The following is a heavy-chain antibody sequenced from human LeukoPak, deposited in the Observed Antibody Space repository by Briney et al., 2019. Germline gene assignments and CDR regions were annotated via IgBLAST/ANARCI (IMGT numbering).Heavy chain of an antibody. Sequence: GGSLRLSCAASGFTFSSYAMSWVRQAPGQGLDWVSAISGSGGSTYYADSVKGRFTISRDNSKNTLYLQMNSLRAEDTAVYYCAKFLPTHIVVANYYFDYWGQGTLVTVSS. D-gene: IGHD2-21*01. CDR2: ISGSGGST. V-gene: IGHV3-23*01. J-gene: IGHJ4*02. CDR1: GFTFSSYA. CDR3: AKFLPTHIVVANYYFDY.